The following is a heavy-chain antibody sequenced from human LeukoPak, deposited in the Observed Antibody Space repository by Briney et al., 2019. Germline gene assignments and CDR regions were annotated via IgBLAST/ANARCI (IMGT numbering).Heavy chain of an antibody. J-gene: IGHJ4*02. CDR3: ARAHGSGSYDLDY. CDR2: ISSSGSTI. D-gene: IGHD3-10*01. V-gene: IGHV3-11*01. CDR1: GFTFSDYY. Sequence: GGSLRLSCAASGFTFSDYYTCWIRQAPGKGLEWVSYISSSGSTIYYADSVKGRFTISRDNAKNSLYLQMNSLRAEDTAVYYCARAHGSGSYDLDYWGQGTLVTVSS.